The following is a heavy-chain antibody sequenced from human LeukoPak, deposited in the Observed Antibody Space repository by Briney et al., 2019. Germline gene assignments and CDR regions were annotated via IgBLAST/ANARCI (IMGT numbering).Heavy chain of an antibody. CDR1: AFTFGGYT. D-gene: IGHD3-16*02. V-gene: IGHV3-21*01. J-gene: IGHJ4*02. CDR3: ARVSIFGVVIANDY. Sequence: GSLRLSCAASAFTFGGYTMSWVRQAPGKGLQWVSTITSGGDYMYYADPVKGRFTISRGDSKNSLYLHMNSLRAEDTAVYYCARVSIFGVVIANDYWGQGTVVTVSS. CDR2: ITSGGDYM.